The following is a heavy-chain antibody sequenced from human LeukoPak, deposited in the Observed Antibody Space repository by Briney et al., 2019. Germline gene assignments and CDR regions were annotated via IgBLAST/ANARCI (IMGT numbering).Heavy chain of an antibody. D-gene: IGHD4-23*01. CDR1: GGSISSYY. CDR2: IYTSGST. J-gene: IGHJ4*02. V-gene: IGHV4-4*07. CDR3: ARDNWHGGIAGFDY. Sequence: SETLSLTCTVSGGSISSYYWSWIRQPAGKGLEWIGRIYTSGSTYYNPSLKSRVTISVDTSKNQFSLKLSSVTAADTAVYYCARDNWHGGIAGFDYWGQGTLVTVSS.